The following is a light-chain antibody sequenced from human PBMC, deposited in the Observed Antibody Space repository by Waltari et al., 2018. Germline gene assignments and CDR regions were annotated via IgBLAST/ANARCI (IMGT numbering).Light chain of an antibody. CDR3: QQYSIYSWT. CDR1: QNINIW. Sequence: DIQMTQSPSTLSASVGDRVTITCRASQNINIWLAWYQQKPGKAPNLLIYKASSLESGVPPRFSGGGSGTEFTLTISSLQPDDFATYYCQQYSIYSWTFGQGTKVEVK. J-gene: IGKJ1*01. CDR2: KAS. V-gene: IGKV1-5*03.